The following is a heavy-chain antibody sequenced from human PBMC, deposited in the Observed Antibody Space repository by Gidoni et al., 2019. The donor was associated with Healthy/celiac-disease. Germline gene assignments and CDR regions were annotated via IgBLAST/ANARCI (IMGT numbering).Heavy chain of an antibody. CDR1: GFTFSSYA. V-gene: IGHV3-23*01. CDR2: ISGSGGST. Sequence: DVQLLESGGGLVQPVGSLRLSCSASGFTFSSYAISWVRQAPGKGLEWVSAISGSGGSTYYADSVKGRFTISRDNSKNTLYLQMNSLRAEDTAVYYCAKERQRGYSYGPDYWGQGTLVTVSS. D-gene: IGHD5-18*01. CDR3: AKERQRGYSYGPDY. J-gene: IGHJ4*02.